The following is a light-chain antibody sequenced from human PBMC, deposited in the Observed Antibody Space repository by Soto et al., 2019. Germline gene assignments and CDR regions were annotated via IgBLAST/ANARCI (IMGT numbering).Light chain of an antibody. CDR3: CSYAVSSTYV. CDR1: SSDVGSYNL. CDR2: EGN. V-gene: IGLV2-23*01. Sequence: QSVLTQPASVSGSPGQSITISCTGTSSDVGSYNLVSWYQQHPGKAPKLMIYEGNKRPSGVSNRLSGSKSGNTASLTISGLQAEDEADYYCCSYAVSSTYVFGTGTKLTVL. J-gene: IGLJ1*01.